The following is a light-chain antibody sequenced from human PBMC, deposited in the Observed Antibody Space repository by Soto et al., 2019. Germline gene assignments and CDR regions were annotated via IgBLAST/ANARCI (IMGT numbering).Light chain of an antibody. Sequence: EIVMTQSPATRSVSPVGRATLSFRASQSISGALAWYQQKPGQAPRLLIYGASTRATSFPDSFSGSGSGTDFTLTISSLQSEDFAVYYCQQYNNWPWTFGQGTKV. CDR3: QQYNNWPWT. J-gene: IGKJ1*01. CDR2: GAS. CDR1: QSISGA. V-gene: IGKV3-15*01.